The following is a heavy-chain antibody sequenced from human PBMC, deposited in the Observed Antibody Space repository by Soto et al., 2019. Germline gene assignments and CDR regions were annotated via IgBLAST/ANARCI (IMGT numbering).Heavy chain of an antibody. CDR3: ATDRITIFGVVFYFDY. V-gene: IGHV3-23*01. Sequence: GGSLRLSCVASGFTFSNFAMAWVRQAPGEGLEWVSAISGSGDDTFYADSMKGRFTISRDNSKNTLYLQMNSLRAEDTAVYYCATDRITIFGVVFYFDYWGQGTLVTVSS. CDR2: ISGSGDDT. CDR1: GFTFSNFA. J-gene: IGHJ4*02. D-gene: IGHD3-3*01.